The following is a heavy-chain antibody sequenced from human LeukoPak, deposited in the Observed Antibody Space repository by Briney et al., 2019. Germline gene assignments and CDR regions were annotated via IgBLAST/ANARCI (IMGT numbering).Heavy chain of an antibody. CDR1: GLTFTRYS. Sequence: PGGSLRLSCAASGLTFTRYSMSWVRQAPGKGLEWVSSISTSSGYIYYADSVMGRFTISRDNSKNTMFLQVNSLRAEDTAIYYCAKVGSGEIVIMHFDCWGQGTLVTVSS. CDR2: ISTSSGYI. CDR3: AKVGSGEIVIMHFDC. D-gene: IGHD7-27*01. J-gene: IGHJ4*02. V-gene: IGHV3-21*04.